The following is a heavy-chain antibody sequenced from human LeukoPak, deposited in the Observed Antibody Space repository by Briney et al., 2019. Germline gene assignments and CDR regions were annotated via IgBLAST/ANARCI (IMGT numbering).Heavy chain of an antibody. CDR3: ARVSLKGSTEYDY. J-gene: IGHJ4*02. Sequence: GASVKVSCKASGYTFTGYYMHWVRQAPGQGLEWMGRINPNSGGTNYAQKFQGRVTMTRDTSISTAYMELSRLRSDDTAVYYCARVSLKGSTEYDYWGQGTLVTVSS. CDR2: INPNSGGT. CDR1: GYTFTGYY. V-gene: IGHV1-2*06. D-gene: IGHD2-15*01.